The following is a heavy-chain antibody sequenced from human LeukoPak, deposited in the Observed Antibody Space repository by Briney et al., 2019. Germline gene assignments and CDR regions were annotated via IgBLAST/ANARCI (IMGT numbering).Heavy chain of an antibody. CDR2: INAGNGNT. D-gene: IGHD2-2*01. CDR3: ARDREYQLLLPFDP. J-gene: IGHJ5*02. V-gene: IGHV1-3*01. Sequence: ASVKVSCKASGYTFTSYAMHWVRQAPGQRLEWMGWINAGNGNTKYSQKFQGRVTITGDASASTAYMELSSLRSEDTAVYYCARDREYQLLLPFDPWGQGTLVTVSS. CDR1: GYTFTSYA.